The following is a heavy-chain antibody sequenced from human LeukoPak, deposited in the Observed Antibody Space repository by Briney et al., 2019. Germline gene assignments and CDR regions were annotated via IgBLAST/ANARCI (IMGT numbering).Heavy chain of an antibody. D-gene: IGHD2-2*01. CDR1: GFAFSSFA. Sequence: GGSLRLSCAASGFAFSSFAMSWARQAPGKGPEWVSIISDSGGITFYADSVKGRFSLSRDNSKNTLYLQMNSLRAEDTAVYYCAKLYCSSTSCYDPFDYWGQGTLVTVSS. J-gene: IGHJ4*02. V-gene: IGHV3-23*01. CDR3: AKLYCSSTSCYDPFDY. CDR2: ISDSGGIT.